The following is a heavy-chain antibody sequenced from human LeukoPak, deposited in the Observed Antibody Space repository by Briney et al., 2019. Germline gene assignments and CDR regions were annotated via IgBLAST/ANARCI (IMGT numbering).Heavy chain of an antibody. CDR1: GYTFTSYY. J-gene: IGHJ3*02. D-gene: IGHD5-18*01. Sequence: SVKVSCKPSGYTFTSYYMHWVRQAPGQGLEWMGIINPSGGSTSYARKFQGRVTMTRDTSTSTVYMELSSLRSEDTAVYYCASEYSYGLEAFDIWGQGTMVTVSS. CDR2: INPSGGST. V-gene: IGHV1-46*01. CDR3: ASEYSYGLEAFDI.